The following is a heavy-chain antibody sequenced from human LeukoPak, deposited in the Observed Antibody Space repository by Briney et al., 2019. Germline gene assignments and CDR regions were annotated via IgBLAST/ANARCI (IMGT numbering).Heavy chain of an antibody. V-gene: IGHV4-34*01. J-gene: IGHJ4*02. CDR3: ARRGSYYRVDY. Sequence: PSETLSLTCAVSGVSFDDYYWAWVRQTPGKGLEWIGEINHSGYTNDSPSLKSRVTMSVDTSKNQFSLKLSSVTAADTAVYYCARRGSYYRVDYWGQGTLVTVSS. CDR1: GVSFDDYY. D-gene: IGHD1-26*01. CDR2: INHSGYT.